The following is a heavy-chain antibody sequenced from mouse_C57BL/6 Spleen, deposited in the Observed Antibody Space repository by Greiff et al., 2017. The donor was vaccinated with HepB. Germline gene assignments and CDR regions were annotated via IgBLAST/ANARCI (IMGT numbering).Heavy chain of an antibody. CDR1: GYTFTDYN. D-gene: IGHD2-10*02. CDR2: INPNNGGT. V-gene: IGHV1-22*01. CDR3: ASEGYASWFAY. Sequence: EVQLQESGPELVKPGASVKMSCKASGYTFTDYNMHWVKQSHGKSLEWIGYINPNNGGTSYNQKFKGKATLTVNKSSSTAYMELRSLTSEDSAVYYCASEGYASWFAYWGQGTLVTVSA. J-gene: IGHJ3*01.